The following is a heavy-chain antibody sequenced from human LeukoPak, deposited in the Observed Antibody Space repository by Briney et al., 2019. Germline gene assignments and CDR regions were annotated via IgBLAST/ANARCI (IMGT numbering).Heavy chain of an antibody. Sequence: GGSLRLSCAAAGFTFRSCGMDWVRQAPGKGLEWVAVIWYDGSNKYYADSVKGRFTISRDNSKNTLYLQMNSLRAEDTAVYYCAKGGYYYDSSPVMAAGWFDPWGQGTLVTVSS. D-gene: IGHD3-22*01. CDR3: AKGGYYYDSSPVMAAGWFDP. CDR2: IWYDGSNK. V-gene: IGHV3-33*06. J-gene: IGHJ5*02. CDR1: GFTFRSCG.